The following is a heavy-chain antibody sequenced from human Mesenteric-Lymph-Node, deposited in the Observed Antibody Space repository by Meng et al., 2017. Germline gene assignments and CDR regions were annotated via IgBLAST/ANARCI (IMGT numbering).Heavy chain of an antibody. Sequence: QLQVSGPGLVKPSGTRPLTCAVSGGSISSSNWWSWVRQPPGKGLEWIGEIYHSGSTNYNPSLKSRVTISVDKSKNQFSLKLSSVTAADTAVYYCASYDSTRANFDYWGQGTLVTVSS. CDR3: ASYDSTRANFDY. CDR2: IYHSGST. CDR1: GGSISSSNW. D-gene: IGHD3-22*01. J-gene: IGHJ4*02. V-gene: IGHV4-4*02.